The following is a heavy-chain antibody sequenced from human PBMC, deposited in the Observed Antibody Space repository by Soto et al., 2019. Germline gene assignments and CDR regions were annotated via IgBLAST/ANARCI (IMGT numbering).Heavy chain of an antibody. D-gene: IGHD4-17*01. CDR3: ARGGYTVTTTGYYYYYGMDV. J-gene: IGHJ6*02. CDR2: IYYSGST. V-gene: IGHV4-59*09. Sequence: LEWIGYIYYSGSTNYNPSLKSRVTISVDTSKNQFSLKLSSVTAADTAVYYCARGGYTVTTTGYYYYYGMDVWGQGTTVTVSS.